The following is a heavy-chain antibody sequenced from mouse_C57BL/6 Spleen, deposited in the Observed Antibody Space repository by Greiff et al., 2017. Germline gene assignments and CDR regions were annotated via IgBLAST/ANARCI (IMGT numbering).Heavy chain of an antibody. Sequence: QVQLQQPGAELVKPGASVKLSCKASGYTFTSYWMQWVKQRPGQGLEWIGEIDPSDSYTNYNQKFKGKATLTVDTSSSTAYMQLSSLTSEDSAVYDCAKGGRLRLRGFAYWGQGTLVTVSA. V-gene: IGHV1-50*01. CDR1: GYTFTSYW. CDR2: IDPSDSYT. CDR3: AKGGRLRLRGFAY. J-gene: IGHJ3*01. D-gene: IGHD3-2*02.